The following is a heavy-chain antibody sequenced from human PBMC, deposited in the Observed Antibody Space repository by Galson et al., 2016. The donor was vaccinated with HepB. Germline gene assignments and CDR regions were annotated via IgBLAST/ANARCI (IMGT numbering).Heavy chain of an antibody. V-gene: IGHV4-39*01. Sequence: SETLSLTCSVSGGSMTSSGYYWGWIRQPPGKGLEWIGSIYYSGRTYYNASLKSRVTISVDTSKKQFSLKLSSVTAADTAVYYCARLAPGLGPWGDYFDYWGQGTQVTVTS. CDR3: ARLAPGLGPWGDYFDY. D-gene: IGHD3-16*01. CDR2: IYYSGRT. J-gene: IGHJ4*02. CDR1: GGSMTSSGYY.